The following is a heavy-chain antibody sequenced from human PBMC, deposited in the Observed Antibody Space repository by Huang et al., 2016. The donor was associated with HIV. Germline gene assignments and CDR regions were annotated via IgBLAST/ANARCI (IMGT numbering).Heavy chain of an antibody. D-gene: IGHD2-15*01. CDR1: GFSLNTSGVG. Sequence: QITLKESGPTLVKPTQTLTLACTFSGFSLNTSGVGVAWIRQPPGKALEWLALIYWDDDKRYSPSQKSRLTISKDPSNKQVVLTMTNMDPVDTASYFCAHIGDIFAAYSPEYFDYWGQGALVTVSS. CDR3: AHIGDIFAAYSPEYFDY. J-gene: IGHJ4*02. V-gene: IGHV2-5*02. CDR2: IYWDDDK.